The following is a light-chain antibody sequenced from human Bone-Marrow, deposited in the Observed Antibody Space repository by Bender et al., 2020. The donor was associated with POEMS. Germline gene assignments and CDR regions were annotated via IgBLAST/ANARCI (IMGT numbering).Light chain of an antibody. CDR2: EAS. CDR1: GSDVGTSNL. Sequence: QSALTQPASVSGSPGQSITISCTGTGSDVGTSNLVSWYQQHPGEAPKLMIYEASKRPSGVSNRFSASKSGNTASLTISGLQAEDEADYYCCSYADISTYVFGSGTKLTVL. V-gene: IGLV2-23*01. CDR3: CSYADISTYV. J-gene: IGLJ1*01.